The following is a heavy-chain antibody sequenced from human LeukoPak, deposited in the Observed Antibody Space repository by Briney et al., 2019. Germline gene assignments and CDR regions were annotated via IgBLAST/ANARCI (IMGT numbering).Heavy chain of an antibody. CDR2: IYPGDSDT. CDR1: GYSFTSYW. D-gene: IGHD4-17*01. V-gene: IGHV5-51*01. J-gene: IGHJ4*02. CDR3: ARHPDYGDYGRRSPFDY. Sequence: GESLKISCKGSGYSFTSYWIGWVRQMPGKGLEWMGIIYPGDSDTRYSPSFQGQVTISADKSIRIAYLQWSSLKASDTAMYYCARHPDYGDYGRRSPFDYWGQGTLVTVSS.